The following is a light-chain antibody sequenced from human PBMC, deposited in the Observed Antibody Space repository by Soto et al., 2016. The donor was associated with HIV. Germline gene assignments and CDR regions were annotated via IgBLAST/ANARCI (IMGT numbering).Light chain of an antibody. CDR2: AAS. Sequence: DIQMTQSPSSLSASVGDRVTITCRASQSINTYLNWYQQKPGKAPNLLIYAASSLQSGVPSRFSGSGSGTAFTLTISSLQPEDFATYYCQQSYSTPRTFGQGTKLEIK. V-gene: IGKV1-39*01. CDR3: QQSYSTPRT. CDR1: QSINTY. J-gene: IGKJ2*01.